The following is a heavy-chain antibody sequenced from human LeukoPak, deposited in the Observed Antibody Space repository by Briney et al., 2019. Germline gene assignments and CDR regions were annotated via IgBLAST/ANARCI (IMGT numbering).Heavy chain of an antibody. Sequence: PSETLSLTCTVSGGSISSSYWSWVRQAPGKGLEWVSGISESGGRTYYAESVKGRFTISRDNSKNTLYLEMNSLRVEDTAVYYCAQDRNRRIPSWFDYWGQGSLVTVSS. CDR2: ISESGGRT. D-gene: IGHD5-18*01. CDR3: AQDRNRRIPSWFDY. CDR1: GGSISSSY. V-gene: IGHV3-23*01. J-gene: IGHJ4*02.